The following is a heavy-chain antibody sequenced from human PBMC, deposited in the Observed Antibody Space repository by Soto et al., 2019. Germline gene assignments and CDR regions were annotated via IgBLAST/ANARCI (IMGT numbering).Heavy chain of an antibody. V-gene: IGHV1-69*06. CDR1: GDTFSNYA. CDR3: AASTFQSGLSGYFHLDF. D-gene: IGHD3-3*01. J-gene: IGHJ4*02. CDR2: IIPLFDSA. Sequence: SVKVSCKTSGDTFSNYAISWVRQAPGQGLEWMGGIIPLFDSASYAQRSHDRVTITADKFTSTAYMELRSLTSEDTAVYYCAASTFQSGLSGYFHLDFWGQGTLVTVSS.